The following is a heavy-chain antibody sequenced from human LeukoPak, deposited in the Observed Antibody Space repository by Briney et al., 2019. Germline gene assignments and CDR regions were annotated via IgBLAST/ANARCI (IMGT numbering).Heavy chain of an antibody. V-gene: IGHV3-64*02. CDR2: ISSNGGST. J-gene: IGHJ4*02. Sequence: GGSLRLSCAASGFTFSSYAMHWVRQAPGKGLEYVSTISSNGGSTYYADSVKGRFTISRDNSKNTLYLQMGSLRAEDMAVYYCARGYYDFWSGPPFDYWGQGTLVTVSS. CDR3: ARGYYDFWSGPPFDY. D-gene: IGHD3-3*01. CDR1: GFTFSSYA.